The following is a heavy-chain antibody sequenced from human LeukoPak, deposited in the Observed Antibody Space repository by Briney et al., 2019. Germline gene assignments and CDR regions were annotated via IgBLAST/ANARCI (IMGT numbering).Heavy chain of an antibody. CDR3: ARFLGPYSSSSDRYFDY. J-gene: IGHJ4*02. CDR1: GYTLTELS. CDR2: FDPEDGET. D-gene: IGHD6-6*01. Sequence: ASVKVSCKVSGYTLTELSMHWVRQAPGKGLEWMGGFDPEDGETIYAQKFQGRVTMTRDTSTSTVYMELSSLRSDDTAVYYCARFLGPYSSSSDRYFDYWGQGTLVTVSS. V-gene: IGHV1-24*01.